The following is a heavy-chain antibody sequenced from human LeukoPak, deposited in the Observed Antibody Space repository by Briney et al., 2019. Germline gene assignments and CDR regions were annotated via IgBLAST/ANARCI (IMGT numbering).Heavy chain of an antibody. D-gene: IGHD6-19*01. CDR2: INAGNGNT. CDR1: GGTFSSYA. J-gene: IGHJ4*02. V-gene: IGHV1-3*01. CDR3: ARDGGSSSGWFY. Sequence: GSSVKVSCKASGGTFSSYAMPWVRQAPGQRLEWMGWINAGNGNTKYSQKFQGRVTITRDTSASTAYMELSSLRSEDTAVYYCARDGGSSSGWFYWGQGTLVTVSS.